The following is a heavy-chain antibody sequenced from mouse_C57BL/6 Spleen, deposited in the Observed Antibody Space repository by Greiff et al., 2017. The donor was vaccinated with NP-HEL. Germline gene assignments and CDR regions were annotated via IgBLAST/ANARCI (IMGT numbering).Heavy chain of an antibody. CDR2: INPNNGGT. CDR3: ASSGGSLLPDYDAMDY. Sequence: EVQLQQSGPELVKPGASVKISCKASGYTFTDYYMNWVKQSHGKSLEWIGDINPNNGGTSYNQKFKGKATLTVDKSSSTAYMELRSLTSEDSAVYYCASSGGSLLPDYDAMDYWGQGTSVTVSS. CDR1: GYTFTDYY. J-gene: IGHJ4*01. D-gene: IGHD2-10*01. V-gene: IGHV1-26*01.